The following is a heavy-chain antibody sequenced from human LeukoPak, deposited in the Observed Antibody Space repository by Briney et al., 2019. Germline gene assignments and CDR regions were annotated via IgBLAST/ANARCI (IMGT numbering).Heavy chain of an antibody. Sequence: ASVKVSCKASGLTLTTIYMHWVRQAPGQGLEWMAVLYPGGDRAIYAQRFQGRLTFTRDTSTNTVYMEVSSLASEDTAVYYCASEVPRTSRFDHWGQGTLVTVSS. V-gene: IGHV1-46*01. CDR2: LYPGGDRA. CDR1: GLTLTTIY. J-gene: IGHJ4*02. CDR3: ASEVPRTSRFDH. D-gene: IGHD2-8*01.